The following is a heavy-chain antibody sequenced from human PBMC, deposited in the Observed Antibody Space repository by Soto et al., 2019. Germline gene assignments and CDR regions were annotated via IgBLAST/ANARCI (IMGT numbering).Heavy chain of an antibody. J-gene: IGHJ6*02. CDR2: IRSKAYGGTT. CDR3: TREGWGGYSYGLGRASYYYGMDV. CDR1: GFTFGDYA. V-gene: IGHV3-49*04. Sequence: GGSLRLSCTASGFTFGDYAMSWVRQAPGKGLEWVGFIRSKAYGGTTEYAASVKGRFTISRDDSKSIAYLQMNSLKTEDTAVYYCTREGWGGYSYGLGRASYYYGMDVWGQGTTVTVSS. D-gene: IGHD5-18*01.